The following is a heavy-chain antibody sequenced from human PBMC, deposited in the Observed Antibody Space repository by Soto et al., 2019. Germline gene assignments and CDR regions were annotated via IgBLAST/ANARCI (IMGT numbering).Heavy chain of an antibody. CDR2: IYPGDSDA. J-gene: IGHJ3*02. CDR3: ARHYSSVPDAILPHDAFDI. V-gene: IGHV5-51*01. Sequence: RGESLKISCKGSGYSFTSYWIGWVRQMPGKGLEWMGIIYPGDSDARYSPSFQGQVTISADKSISTAYLQWSSLKASDTAMYYCARHYSSVPDAILPHDAFDIWGQGTRVTVSS. CDR1: GYSFTSYW. D-gene: IGHD2-2*02.